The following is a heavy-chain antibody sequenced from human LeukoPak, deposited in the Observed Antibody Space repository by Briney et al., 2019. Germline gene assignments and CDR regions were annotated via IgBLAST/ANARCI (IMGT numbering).Heavy chain of an antibody. V-gene: IGHV3-7*01. Sequence: GGSLRLSCAASGFTFSSYWMTWVRQAPGRGLEWVANIKQDASERYYVDSVKGRFTISRDNAKNSLYLQMNSLRAEDTAVYYCATPTAGTWHFDYWGQGTLVTVSS. CDR3: ATPTAGTWHFDY. CDR1: GFTFSSYW. J-gene: IGHJ4*02. CDR2: IKQDASER. D-gene: IGHD1-1*01.